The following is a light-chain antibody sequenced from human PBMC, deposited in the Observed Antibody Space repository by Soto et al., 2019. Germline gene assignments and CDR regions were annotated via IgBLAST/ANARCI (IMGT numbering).Light chain of an antibody. CDR1: QGINNY. V-gene: IGKV1-27*01. CDR2: GAT. Sequence: GDRVTITCRASQGINNYLAWYQQRPGKVPKLLIYGATTLQPGVPSRFSGSGSGTDSTLTISSLQPEDVATYYCQNCKSAVFTFGPGTKVDIK. CDR3: QNCKSAVFT. J-gene: IGKJ3*01.